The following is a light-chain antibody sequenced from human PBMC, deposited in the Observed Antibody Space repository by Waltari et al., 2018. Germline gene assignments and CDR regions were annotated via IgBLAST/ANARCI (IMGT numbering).Light chain of an antibody. Sequence: IVLTQSPGHLSLSPGERATLSCRASQRVGRTLAWYQQKPGQAPRLLIYGASIWATGIPDRFSGGGSGTDFSLGINRLEPEDFAVYYCQHYVSLPATFGQGTKVEIK. CDR2: GAS. V-gene: IGKV3-20*01. J-gene: IGKJ1*01. CDR3: QHYVSLPAT. CDR1: QRVGRT.